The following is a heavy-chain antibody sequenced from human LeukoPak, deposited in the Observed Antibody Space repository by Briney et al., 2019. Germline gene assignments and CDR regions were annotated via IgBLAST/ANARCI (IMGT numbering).Heavy chain of an antibody. J-gene: IGHJ3*02. Sequence: GGSLRLSCAASGFTFSSYGINWVRQAPGKGLEWVSSISSGSTYMYYADSVKGRFTISRDNAQNSVFLQMNSLRAEDTAVYYCGRVGGRSKAAKGDAFDIWGQGTMVVVSS. CDR2: ISSGSTYM. CDR1: GFTFSSYG. CDR3: GRVGGRSKAAKGDAFDI. D-gene: IGHD6-6*01. V-gene: IGHV3-21*06.